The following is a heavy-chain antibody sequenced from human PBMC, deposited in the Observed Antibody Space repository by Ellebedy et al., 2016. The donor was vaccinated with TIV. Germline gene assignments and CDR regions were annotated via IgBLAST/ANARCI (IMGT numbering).Heavy chain of an antibody. D-gene: IGHD1-7*01. V-gene: IGHV3-74*01. CDR2: INSDGSRT. CDR1: GFTFSSHW. CDR3: ARGDRAGTTRLVDY. J-gene: IGHJ4*02. Sequence: GESLKISCAASGFTFSSHWLHSVRQAPGKGLVWVSRINSDGSRTNYADSVKGRFTISRDNAKNTLYLQMNSLRAEDTAVYYCARGDRAGTTRLVDYWGQGTLVTVSS.